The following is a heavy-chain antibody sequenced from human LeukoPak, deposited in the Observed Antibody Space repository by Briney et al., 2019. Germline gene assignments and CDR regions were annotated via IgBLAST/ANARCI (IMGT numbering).Heavy chain of an antibody. CDR1: GGSISSYY. CDR2: IHPSGST. CDR3: ARGPPPDFDY. V-gene: IGHV4-4*07. J-gene: IGHJ4*02. Sequence: SETLSLTCTVSGGSISSYYWSWVRQPAGKGREWIGRIHPSGSTNYNPSLKSRVTLSVDTSKNQFSLKLSSVTAADTAVYYCARGPPPDFDYWGRGTLVTVSS.